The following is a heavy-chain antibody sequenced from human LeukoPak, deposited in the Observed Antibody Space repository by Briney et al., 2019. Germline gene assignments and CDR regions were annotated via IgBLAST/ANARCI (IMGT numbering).Heavy chain of an antibody. CDR3: APVQWLADAWGY. CDR1: GGSISTSRYC. J-gene: IGHJ4*02. V-gene: IGHV4-39*01. Sequence: PSETLSLTCTVSGGSISTSRYCWGWIRQPPGKGLEWIGSIYYSGITYYNPSLKSRVTISLDTSKNQFSLKLTSVTAADTAVYYCAPVQWLADAWGYWGQGTLVTVSS. D-gene: IGHD6-19*01. CDR2: IYYSGIT.